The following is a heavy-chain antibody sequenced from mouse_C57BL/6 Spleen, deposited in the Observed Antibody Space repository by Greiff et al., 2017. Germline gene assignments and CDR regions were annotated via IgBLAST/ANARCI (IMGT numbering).Heavy chain of an antibody. CDR3: ARRDDGCAY. CDR2: IYPGSGST. J-gene: IGHJ3*01. CDR1: GYTFTSYW. V-gene: IGHV1-55*01. Sequence: QVQLQQPGAELVKPWASVTMSCKASGYTFTSYWLTWVKQRPGQGLEWIGDIYPGSGSTNYNEKFKSKSTLTVDTSSSTAYLQLSSLTSEDSAVYYCARRDDGCAYWGQGTPVTVSA. D-gene: IGHD1-1*01.